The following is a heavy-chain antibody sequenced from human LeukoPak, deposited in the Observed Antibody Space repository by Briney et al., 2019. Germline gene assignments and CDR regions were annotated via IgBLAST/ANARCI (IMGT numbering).Heavy chain of an antibody. CDR2: IRSKAYGGTT. CDR1: GFTFGDYA. CDR3: TRDLSYNWNYVSFDY. V-gene: IGHV3-49*04. Sequence: GGSLRLSCTASGFTFGDYAMSWVRQAPGKGLEWVGFIRSKAYGGTTEYAASVKGRFTISRDDSKSIAYLQMNSLKTEDTAVYYCTRDLSYNWNYVSFDYWGQGTLVTVSS. J-gene: IGHJ4*02. D-gene: IGHD1-7*01.